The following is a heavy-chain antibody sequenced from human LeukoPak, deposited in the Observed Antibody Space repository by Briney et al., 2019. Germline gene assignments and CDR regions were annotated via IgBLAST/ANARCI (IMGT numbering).Heavy chain of an antibody. V-gene: IGHV4-61*02. Sequence: SQTLSLTCTVSGGSISSGSYYWSWIRQPAGKGLEWIGRIYTSGSTNYNPSLKSRVTISVDTSKNQFSLKLSSVTAADTAVYYCAREYDYVDPWGQGTLVTVSS. D-gene: IGHD4-17*01. CDR1: GGSISSGSYY. CDR2: IYTSGST. CDR3: AREYDYVDP. J-gene: IGHJ5*02.